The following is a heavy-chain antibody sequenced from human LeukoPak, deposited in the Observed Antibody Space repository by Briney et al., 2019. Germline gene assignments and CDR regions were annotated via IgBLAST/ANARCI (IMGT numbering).Heavy chain of an antibody. V-gene: IGHV1-18*01. CDR1: GYTFTSYG. CDR3: AREGAGGLWFDY. CDR2: ISAYNGNT. D-gene: IGHD5-18*01. Sequence: GESLKISCKRSGYTFTSYGISWVRRAPGQGLEWMGWISAYNGNTNYAQKLQGRVTMTTDTSTSTAYMELRSLRSDDTAVYYCAREGAGGLWFDYWGQGTLVTVSS. J-gene: IGHJ4*02.